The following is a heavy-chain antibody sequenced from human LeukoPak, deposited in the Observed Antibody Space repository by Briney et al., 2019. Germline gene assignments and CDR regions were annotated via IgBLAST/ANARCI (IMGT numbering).Heavy chain of an antibody. CDR3: AKESTQVIEVYFDS. V-gene: IGHV3-23*01. CDR2: ITGSGGTS. D-gene: IGHD2/OR15-2a*01. Sequence: GGSLRLSCTASGFTFSSCSMSWVRQPPGKGLQWVSSITGSGGTSYYADSVKGRFTISRDNSKNTLYLEMNSLRADDTAVYFCAKESTQVIEVYFDSWGQGTLVTVSS. CDR1: GFTFSSCS. J-gene: IGHJ4*02.